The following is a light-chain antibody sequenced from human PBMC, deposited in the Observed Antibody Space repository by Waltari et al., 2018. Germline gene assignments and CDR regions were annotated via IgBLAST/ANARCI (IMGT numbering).Light chain of an antibody. V-gene: IGKV1-5*03. Sequence: DIQMTQSPSNLSASVGDTVTITCRASQSITTYLAWYQQKPGKAPKLLIYRASTLENGLPSRFNGSGSGTEFTLTVSSLQPDDFATYYCQQYNAYPYTFGQGTKLEI. CDR1: QSITTY. J-gene: IGKJ2*01. CDR2: RAS. CDR3: QQYNAYPYT.